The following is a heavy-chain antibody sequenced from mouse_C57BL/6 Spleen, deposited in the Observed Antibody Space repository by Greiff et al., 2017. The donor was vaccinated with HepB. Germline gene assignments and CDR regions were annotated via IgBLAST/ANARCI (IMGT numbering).Heavy chain of an antibody. Sequence: EVQLQQSGPELVKPGASVKISCKASGYTFTDYYMNWVKQSHGKSLEWIGDINPNNGGTSYNQKFKGKATLTVDKSSSTAYMELRSLTSEDSAVYYCARTVYSNSFAYWGQGTLVTVSA. V-gene: IGHV1-26*01. CDR2: INPNNGGT. CDR3: ARTVYSNSFAY. J-gene: IGHJ3*01. CDR1: GYTFTDYY. D-gene: IGHD2-5*01.